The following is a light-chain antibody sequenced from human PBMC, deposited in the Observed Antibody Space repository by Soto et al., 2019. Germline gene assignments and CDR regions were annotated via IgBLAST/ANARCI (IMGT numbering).Light chain of an antibody. J-gene: IGKJ1*01. Sequence: EIGLTQSPGTLSLSPGERATLSCRASQSVSSNYLAWYQQKPGQAPRLLIYGASSRATGIPDRFSGSGSGKDFTLTISRLEPEDFAVYYCQQYDSSPWTFGQGTKVEIK. CDR2: GAS. V-gene: IGKV3-20*01. CDR3: QQYDSSPWT. CDR1: QSVSSNY.